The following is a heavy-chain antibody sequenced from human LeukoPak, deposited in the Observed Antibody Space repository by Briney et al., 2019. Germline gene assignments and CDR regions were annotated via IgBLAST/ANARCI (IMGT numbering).Heavy chain of an antibody. D-gene: IGHD6-6*01. Sequence: GGSLGLSCAASGFTFSRYAMSWVRQAPGKGLEWVSAISGSGTITYYADSVKGRFTISRDNSKDTLYLQMNSLRAEDTAIYFCAILTTHSSSSQFDYWGQGTLVTVSS. CDR2: ISGSGTIT. CDR3: AILTTHSSSSQFDY. J-gene: IGHJ4*02. CDR1: GFTFSRYA. V-gene: IGHV3-23*01.